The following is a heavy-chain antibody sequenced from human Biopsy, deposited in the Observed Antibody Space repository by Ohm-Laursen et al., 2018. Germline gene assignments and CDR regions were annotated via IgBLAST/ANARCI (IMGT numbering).Heavy chain of an antibody. CDR2: ISSTSNHI. Sequence: GSLRLSCTASGFTFKNYNMNWVRQAPGKGLEWVASISSTSNHIHYVDSVWGRFTISRDNAENSLYLEMNSLRVEDTAVYYCAKDDYDRVSSGYYFDYWGQGTLVSVSS. CDR1: GFTFKNYN. CDR3: AKDDYDRVSSGYYFDY. V-gene: IGHV3-21*01. D-gene: IGHD3-10*02. J-gene: IGHJ4*02.